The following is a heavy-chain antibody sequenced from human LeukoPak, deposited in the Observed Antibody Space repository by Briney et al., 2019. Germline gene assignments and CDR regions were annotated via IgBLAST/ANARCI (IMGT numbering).Heavy chain of an antibody. CDR3: ARDFHYDSSGYYYKDWFDP. CDR2: IKQDGSEK. J-gene: IGHJ5*02. CDR1: GFTFSSYW. Sequence: GGSLRLSCAASGFTFSSYWMSWVRQAPGKGLEWLANIKQDGSEKYYVDSVKGRFTISRDNAKNSLYLQMNSLRAEDTAVYYCARDFHYDSSGYYYKDWFDPWGQGTLVTVSS. V-gene: IGHV3-7*01. D-gene: IGHD3-22*01.